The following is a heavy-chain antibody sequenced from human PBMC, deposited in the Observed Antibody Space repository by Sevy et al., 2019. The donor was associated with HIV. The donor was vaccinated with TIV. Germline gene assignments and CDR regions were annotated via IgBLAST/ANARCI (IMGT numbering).Heavy chain of an antibody. J-gene: IGHJ5*02. CDR3: ARFSVAAAGGPNWFDP. CDR2: IYHSGST. CDR1: GGSISSSNW. Sequence: SETLSLTCAVSGGSISSSNWWSWVRQPPGKGLEWIGEIYHSGSTDYNPSLKSRVTISVDKSKNQFSLKLSSVTAADTAVYYCARFSVAAAGGPNWFDPWGQGTLVTVSS. V-gene: IGHV4-4*02. D-gene: IGHD6-13*01.